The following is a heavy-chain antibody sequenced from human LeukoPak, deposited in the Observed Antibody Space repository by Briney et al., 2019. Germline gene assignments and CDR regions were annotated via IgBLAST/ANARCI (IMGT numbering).Heavy chain of an antibody. CDR3: ARGVAVAARYYFDY. Sequence: GASVKVSCKASGYTFTGYYMHWVRQAPGQGLEWMGWINPNSGGTNYAQKFQGWVTMTGDTSISTAYMELSRLRSDDTAVYYCARGVAVAARYYFDYWGQGTLVTVSS. D-gene: IGHD6-13*01. V-gene: IGHV1-2*04. CDR1: GYTFTGYY. CDR2: INPNSGGT. J-gene: IGHJ4*02.